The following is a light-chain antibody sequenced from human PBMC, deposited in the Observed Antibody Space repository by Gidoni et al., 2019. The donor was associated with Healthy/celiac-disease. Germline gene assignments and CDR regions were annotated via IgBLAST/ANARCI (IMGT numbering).Light chain of an antibody. J-gene: IGKJ4*01. CDR1: QDISNY. CDR2: DAS. V-gene: IGKV1-33*01. CDR3: QQYANLPLT. Sequence: DSKMTQAPSSLSASVGDRVTITCQASQDISNYLNWYQQKPGKAPKLLIYDASHLETGVPSRFSVRGSGTDFTFTISSLQPEDIATYYCQQYANLPLTFGGGTKVEIK.